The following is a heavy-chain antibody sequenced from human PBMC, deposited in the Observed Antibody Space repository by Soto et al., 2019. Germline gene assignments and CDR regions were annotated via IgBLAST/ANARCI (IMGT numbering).Heavy chain of an antibody. CDR3: AGSPVIVATGGEDYYYGMDV. D-gene: IGHD5-12*01. CDR2: IIPIFGTA. CDR1: GGTFSSYA. V-gene: IGHV1-69*01. Sequence: QVQLVQSGAEVKKPGSSVKVSCKASGGTFSSYAISWVRQAPGQGLEWMGGIIPIFGTANYAQKFQGRVTITADESTSTAYVELSSLRSEDTGVYYCAGSPVIVATGGEDYYYGMDVWGQGTTVTVSS. J-gene: IGHJ6*02.